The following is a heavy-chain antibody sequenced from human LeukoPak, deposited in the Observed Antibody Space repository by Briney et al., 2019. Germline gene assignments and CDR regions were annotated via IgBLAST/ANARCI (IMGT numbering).Heavy chain of an antibody. CDR3: ARAGSGYYPFDD. Sequence: PSETLSLTCTVSGGSISSYYWGWIRQPPGKGLEWIGYVYYSGSTNYNPSLKSRVTISVDTSNNQFPLKLSSVTAADTAVYYCARAGSGYYPFDDWGQGTLVTVSS. D-gene: IGHD3-22*01. CDR2: VYYSGST. V-gene: IGHV4-59*01. J-gene: IGHJ4*02. CDR1: GGSISSYY.